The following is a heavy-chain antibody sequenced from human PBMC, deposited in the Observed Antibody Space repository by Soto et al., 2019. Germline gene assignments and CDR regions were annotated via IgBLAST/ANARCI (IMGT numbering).Heavy chain of an antibody. CDR1: GDSVSIYSGA. Sequence: PSQTLSLTCVISGDSVSIYSGAWNWIRQSPSRGLEWLGRTYYRSKWYYDYAESVKSRIIISVDTSKNQFSLQLNSVTPEDAAVYYCANDTGYIIDYWGQGIQVTVYS. CDR3: ANDTGYIIDY. V-gene: IGHV6-1*01. D-gene: IGHD5-12*01. CDR2: TYYRSKWYY. J-gene: IGHJ4*02.